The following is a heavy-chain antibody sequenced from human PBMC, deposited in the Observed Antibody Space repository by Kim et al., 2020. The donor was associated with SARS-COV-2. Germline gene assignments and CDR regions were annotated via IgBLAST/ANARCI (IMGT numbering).Heavy chain of an antibody. V-gene: IGHV3-30*18. CDR2: ISYDGSNK. CDR1: GFTFSSYG. J-gene: IGHJ4*02. D-gene: IGHD3-22*01. CDR3: AKDGSPFGFHYYDSSGYYNYFDY. Sequence: GGSLRLSCAASGFTFSSYGMHWVRQAPGKGLEWVAVISYDGSNKYYADSVKGRFTISRDNSKNTLYLQMNSLRAEDTAVYYCAKDGSPFGFHYYDSSGYYNYFDYWGQGTLVTVSS.